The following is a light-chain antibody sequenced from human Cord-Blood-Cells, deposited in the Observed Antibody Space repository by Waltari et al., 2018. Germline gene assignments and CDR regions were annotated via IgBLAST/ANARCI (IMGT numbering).Light chain of an antibody. CDR3: QQSYSTPPT. V-gene: IGKV1-39*01. Sequence: DIQMTQTPSSLSAAVGYRITVTCRASQSINSYLNWYHQKPGKAPKLLSYAASSLQSGVPSRFRGSGSGTDFTLTISSLQPEDFATYYGQQSYSTPPTFGQGTKVEIK. CDR2: AAS. CDR1: QSINSY. J-gene: IGKJ1*01.